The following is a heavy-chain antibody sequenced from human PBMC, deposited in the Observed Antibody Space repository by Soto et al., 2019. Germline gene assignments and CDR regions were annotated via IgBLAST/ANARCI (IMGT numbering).Heavy chain of an antibody. V-gene: IGHV3-9*01. J-gene: IGHJ4*02. CDR2: ISWNSGSI. CDR1: GFTFDDYA. D-gene: IGHD6-13*01. Sequence: EVQLVESGGGLVQPGRSLRLSCAASGFTFDDYAIHWVRQAPGKGLAWVSGISWNSGSIGYADSVKGRFTISRDNAKNSLYLQMNSLRAEDTALYYGAKSGWAAAGHHQHFDYWGQGTLVTVSS. CDR3: AKSGWAAAGHHQHFDY.